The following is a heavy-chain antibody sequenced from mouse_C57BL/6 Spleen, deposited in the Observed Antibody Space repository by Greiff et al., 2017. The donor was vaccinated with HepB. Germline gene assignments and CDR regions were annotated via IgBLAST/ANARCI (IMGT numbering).Heavy chain of an antibody. D-gene: IGHD1-1*01. J-gene: IGHJ1*03. CDR2: ISYDGSN. V-gene: IGHV3-6*01. Sequence: EVKLVESGPGLVKPSQSLSLTCSVTGYSITSCYYWNLIRQFPGNKLELMGYISYDGSNNYNPSLKNLIFITRDTSKNQFFLKLNSVTTEDTATYYCARVTTVVGYFDVWGTGTTVTVSS. CDR1: GYSITSCYY. CDR3: ARVTTVVGYFDV.